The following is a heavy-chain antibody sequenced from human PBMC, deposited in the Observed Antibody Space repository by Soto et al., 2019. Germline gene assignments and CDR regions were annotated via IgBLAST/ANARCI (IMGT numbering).Heavy chain of an antibody. Sequence: QVQLVQSGAEVKKPGSSVKVSCKASGGTFSSYAISWVRXAPGXGLEWMGGIIPIFGTANYAQKFQGRVAITADDSTSTAYMELSSLRSEDTAVYYCARENPRGCYYLYWGQGTLVTVSS. D-gene: IGHD2-15*01. J-gene: IGHJ4*02. CDR3: ARENPRGCYYLY. CDR2: IIPIFGTA. V-gene: IGHV1-69*01. CDR1: GGTFSSYA.